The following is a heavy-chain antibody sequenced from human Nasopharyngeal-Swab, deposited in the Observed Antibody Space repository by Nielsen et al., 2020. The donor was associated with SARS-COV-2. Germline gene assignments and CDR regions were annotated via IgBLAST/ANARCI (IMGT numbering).Heavy chain of an antibody. CDR2: TYYRSKWYN. Sequence: SQTLSLTCAISGDKVSNINAVWTWIRQSPSRGLEWLGRTYYRSKWYNHYAISVEGRITINSDTSKNQFSLHPNSVTPEDTAVYYCARGSSPPIFYYYMDVWGKGTMVTVSS. CDR3: ARGSSPPIFYYYMDV. V-gene: IGHV6-1*01. J-gene: IGHJ6*03. CDR1: GDKVSNINAV.